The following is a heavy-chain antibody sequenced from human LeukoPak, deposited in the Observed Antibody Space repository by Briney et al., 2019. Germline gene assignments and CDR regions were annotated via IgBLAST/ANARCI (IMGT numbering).Heavy chain of an antibody. D-gene: IGHD6-19*01. Sequence: SETLSLTCTVSGGSISSGGYCWSWIRQHPGKGLEWIGYIYYSGSTYYNPSLKSRVTISVDTSKNQFSLKLSSVTAADTAVYYCARESSGWTKAFDYWGQGTLVIVSS. V-gene: IGHV4-31*03. CDR1: GGSISSGGYC. CDR3: ARESSGWTKAFDY. J-gene: IGHJ4*02. CDR2: IYYSGST.